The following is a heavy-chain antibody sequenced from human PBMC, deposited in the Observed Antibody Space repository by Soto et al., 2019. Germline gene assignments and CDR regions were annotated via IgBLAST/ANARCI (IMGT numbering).Heavy chain of an antibody. CDR1: GFTFSSYA. CDR3: AKGANDYGDYVAWDIDL. J-gene: IGHJ4*02. D-gene: IGHD4-17*01. Sequence: EVQLLESGGGLVQPGGSLRLSCAASGFTFSSYAMNWVRQAPGKGLEWVSGISGRGGSKFYADSVKGRFTIYRDNSKNNLYLQMNSLRGEDTAVYYCAKGANDYGDYVAWDIDLWGQGKLVTVSA. CDR2: ISGRGGSK. V-gene: IGHV3-23*01.